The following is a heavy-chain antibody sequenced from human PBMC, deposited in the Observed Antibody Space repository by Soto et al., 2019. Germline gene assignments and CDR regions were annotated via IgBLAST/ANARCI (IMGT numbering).Heavy chain of an antibody. CDR3: ARGRVRKYGSGNFDP. CDR2: MNTNTGNT. Sequence: ASVKVSCKASGYIFSNFDINWVRQATGQGLEWLGWMNTNTGNTGYAPKFQGRVSMTRNISINTAYMELSSLRSEDTAVYYCARGRVRKYGSGNFDPWGQGTLVTVAS. V-gene: IGHV1-8*01. CDR1: GYIFSNFD. J-gene: IGHJ5*01. D-gene: IGHD3-10*01.